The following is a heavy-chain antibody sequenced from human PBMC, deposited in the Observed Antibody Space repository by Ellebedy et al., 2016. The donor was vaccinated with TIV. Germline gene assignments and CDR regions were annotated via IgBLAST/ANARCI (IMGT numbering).Heavy chain of an antibody. Sequence: GESLKISCAASGFTFSSYAMSWVRQAPGKGLEWVPTISNTGSRTYYADSVEGRFIISRDNSKKTLYLQMNSLRAEETAVYYCAKGRGGGSDSSAPRYYFDYWGLGTLVTVSS. CDR1: GFTFSSYA. V-gene: IGHV3-23*01. CDR3: AKGRGGGSDSSAPRYYFDY. J-gene: IGHJ4*02. CDR2: ISNTGSRT. D-gene: IGHD3-22*01.